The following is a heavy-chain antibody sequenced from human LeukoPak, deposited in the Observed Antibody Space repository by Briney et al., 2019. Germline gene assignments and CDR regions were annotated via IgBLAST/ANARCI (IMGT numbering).Heavy chain of an antibody. D-gene: IGHD4-23*01. V-gene: IGHV1-69*13. CDR3: ARGWLAETTVVTPYNY. J-gene: IGHJ4*02. Sequence: SVKVSCKASGGTFSSYAINWVRQAPGQGLEWMGGIIPIFGTPNYAQKVQGRVTITAVESMSTAYMELSSLRSEDTAVYYCARGWLAETTVVTPYNYWGQGTLVTVSS. CDR2: IIPIFGTP. CDR1: GGTFSSYA.